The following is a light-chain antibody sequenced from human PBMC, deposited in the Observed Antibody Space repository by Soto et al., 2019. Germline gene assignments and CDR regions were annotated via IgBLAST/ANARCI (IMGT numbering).Light chain of an antibody. Sequence: EIVLTQSPGTLSLSPGERATLSCRASQSVSSSYVAWYQQKPGQAPRLLIYGASSRATGIPDRFSGGGSGKDFTLTISRLEPEDFAVYFCQQYGTSPFTFGPGTKVDIK. CDR2: GAS. V-gene: IGKV3-20*01. CDR3: QQYGTSPFT. CDR1: QSVSSSY. J-gene: IGKJ3*01.